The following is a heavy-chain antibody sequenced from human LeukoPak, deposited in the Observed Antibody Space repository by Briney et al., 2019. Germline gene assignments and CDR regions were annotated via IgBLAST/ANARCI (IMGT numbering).Heavy chain of an antibody. CDR3: AKVEANYYGSGSYWVPRPGIDY. CDR1: GFTFISYA. J-gene: IGHJ4*02. V-gene: IGHV3-23*01. CDR2: ISGSGGST. Sequence: GGSLRLSCAASGFTFISYAMSWVRQAPGKGLEWVSAISGSGGSTYYADSVKGRFTISRDNSKNTLHLQMNSLRAEDTAVYYCAKVEANYYGSGSYWVPRPGIDYWGQGTLVTVSS. D-gene: IGHD3-10*01.